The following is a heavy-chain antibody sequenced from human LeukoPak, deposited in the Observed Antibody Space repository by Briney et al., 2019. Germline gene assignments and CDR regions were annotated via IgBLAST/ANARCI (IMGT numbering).Heavy chain of an antibody. Sequence: GGSLRLSCAASGFTLSSYAMSWVRQAPGKGLEWVSAISDTGNTYHADSVKGRFTIPRDSSKNTLFLQMNRLRPEDAAVYYCAKAPVTTCRGAFCYPFDYWGLGTLVTVSS. CDR3: AKAPVTTCRGAFCYPFDY. J-gene: IGHJ4*02. CDR1: GFTLSSYA. V-gene: IGHV3-23*01. D-gene: IGHD2-15*01. CDR2: ISDTGNT.